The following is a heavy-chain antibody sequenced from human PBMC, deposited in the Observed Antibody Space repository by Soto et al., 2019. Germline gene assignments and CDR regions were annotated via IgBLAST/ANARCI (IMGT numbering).Heavy chain of an antibody. J-gene: IGHJ4*02. CDR2: INPNGGST. D-gene: IGHD3-10*01. CDR1: GYIFINYY. CDR3: ARDQGVYYGARSQPGFDY. V-gene: IGHV1-46*01. Sequence: ASVKVSCKASGYIFINYYIHWVRQAPGQGLEWIGIINPNGGSTNYAQKFRGRVTMARDASTSTVYMELSTVRSGDTAVYYCARDQGVYYGARSQPGFDYWGQGTLVTVSS.